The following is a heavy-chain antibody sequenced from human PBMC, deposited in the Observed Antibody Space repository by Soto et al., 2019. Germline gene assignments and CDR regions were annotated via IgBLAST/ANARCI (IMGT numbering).Heavy chain of an antibody. V-gene: IGHV3-23*01. CDR1: GFTFSSYA. Sequence: GGSLRLSCAASGFTFSSYAMSWVRQAPGKGLEWVSVISGSDDSTYYADSVKGRFTISRDNSKNSLYLQMKSLRDEDTAVYYCAREGGSLNWFDPWGQGTLVTVSS. CDR2: ISGSDDST. D-gene: IGHD1-26*01. CDR3: AREGGSLNWFDP. J-gene: IGHJ5*02.